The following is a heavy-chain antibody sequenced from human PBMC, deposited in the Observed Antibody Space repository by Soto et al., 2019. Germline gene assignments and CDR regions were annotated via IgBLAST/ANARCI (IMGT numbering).Heavy chain of an antibody. Sequence: QVQLQESGPGLVKPSQTLSLTCTVSGGSISSGDYYWSWIRQPPGKGLEWIGYIYYSGSTYYNPSRKSRVTISVDTSKNQFSLKLSSVTAADTAVYYCAREDSSGYYHLPKNAFDIWGQGTMVTVSS. CDR1: GGSISSGDYY. V-gene: IGHV4-30-4*01. D-gene: IGHD3-22*01. J-gene: IGHJ3*02. CDR2: IYYSGST. CDR3: AREDSSGYYHLPKNAFDI.